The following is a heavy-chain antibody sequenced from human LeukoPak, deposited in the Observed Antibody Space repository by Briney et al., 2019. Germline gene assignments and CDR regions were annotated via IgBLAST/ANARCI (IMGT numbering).Heavy chain of an antibody. CDR2: FYSSTRT. CDR3: ARCMSELDYGDYAYYYHMDV. CDR1: GDSLTSGSRY. V-gene: IGHV4-61*09. Sequence: PSQTLSLTCTVSGDSLTSGSRYWSWIRQPAGKGLEWIGHFYSSTRTTYNPSLESRVTISGDTAKNQFSLKLDSVAAADTAVYFCARCMSELDYGDYAYYYHMDVWGKGTTVTVSS. D-gene: IGHD4-17*01. J-gene: IGHJ6*04.